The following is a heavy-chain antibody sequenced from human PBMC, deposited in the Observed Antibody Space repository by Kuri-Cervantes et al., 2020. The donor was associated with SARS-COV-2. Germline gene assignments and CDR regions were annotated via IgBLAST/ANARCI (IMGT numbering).Heavy chain of an antibody. CDR2: ISYDGSNK. D-gene: IGHD1-26*01. Sequence: SLKLSCAASGFTFSSYSMHWVRQAPGKGLEWVAVISYDGSNKYYADSVQGRFTISRDNSKNTLYLQMNSLRAEDTAVYYCVNLPWELLKTNTADYWGQGTLVTVSS. CDR1: GFTFSSYS. CDR3: VNLPWELLKTNTADY. J-gene: IGHJ4*02. V-gene: IGHV3-30-3*01.